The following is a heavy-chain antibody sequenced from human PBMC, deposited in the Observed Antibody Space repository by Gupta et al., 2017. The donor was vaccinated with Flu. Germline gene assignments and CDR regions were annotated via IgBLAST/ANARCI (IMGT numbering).Heavy chain of an antibody. Sequence: YLRHWVRQAPGQGLEWMGYINPHSGATKCAQKFQGRVTMTRDTSTGTAYMELTRLTSDDTAVYFCARGGLSTSSQLTWFDPWGQGTLVTVSS. V-gene: IGHV1-2*02. D-gene: IGHD6-6*01. CDR1: YL. J-gene: IGHJ5*02. CDR3: ARGGLSTSSQLTWFDP. CDR2: INPHSGAT.